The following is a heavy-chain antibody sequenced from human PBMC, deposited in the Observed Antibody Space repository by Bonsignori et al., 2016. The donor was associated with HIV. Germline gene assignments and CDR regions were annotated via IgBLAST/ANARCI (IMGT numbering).Heavy chain of an antibody. V-gene: IGHV3-11*01. CDR2: ISSSGSTI. CDR3: ARDPGGYDFWSGYLGY. J-gene: IGHJ4*02. D-gene: IGHD3-3*01. Sequence: WIRQPPGKGLEWVSYISSSGSTIYYADSVKGRFTISRDNAKNSLYLQMNSLRAEDTAVYYCARDPGGYDFWSGYLGYWGQGTLVTVSS.